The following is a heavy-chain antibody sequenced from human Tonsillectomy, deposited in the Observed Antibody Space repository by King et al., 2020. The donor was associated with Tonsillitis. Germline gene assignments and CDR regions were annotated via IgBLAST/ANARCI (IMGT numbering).Heavy chain of an antibody. CDR3: ATVYYYDTSGFYPDY. CDR2: ISYNSFYI. J-gene: IGHJ4*02. Sequence: VQLVESGGGLVKPGGSLRLSCAASGFTFTTYNMNWVRQAPGKGLEWVSFISYNSFYINYADSVKGRFTISRDNAKNSLYLQMNSLRAEDTAVYYCATVYYYDTSGFYPDYWGQGTLVTVSS. D-gene: IGHD3-22*01. V-gene: IGHV3-21*01. CDR1: GFTFTTYN.